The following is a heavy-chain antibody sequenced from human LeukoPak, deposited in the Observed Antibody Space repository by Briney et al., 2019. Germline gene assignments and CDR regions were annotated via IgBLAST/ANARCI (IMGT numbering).Heavy chain of an antibody. CDR2: ISSSGSTI. D-gene: IGHD3-22*01. V-gene: IGHV3-11*01. J-gene: IGHJ4*02. CDR3: ARGRPYYYDSSGYYTY. CDR1: GFTVSSNY. Sequence: GGSLRLSCAASGFTVSSNYMSWIRQAPGKGLEWVSYISSSGSTIYYADSVKGRFTISRDNAKNSLYLQMNSLRAEDTAVYYCARGRPYYYDSSGYYTYWGQGTLVTVSS.